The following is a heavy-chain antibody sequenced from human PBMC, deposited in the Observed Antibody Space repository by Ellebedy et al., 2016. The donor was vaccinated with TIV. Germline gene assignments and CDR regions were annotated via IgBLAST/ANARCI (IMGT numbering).Heavy chain of an antibody. D-gene: IGHD3-10*01. V-gene: IGHV3-23*01. CDR3: AKDSGRSGWISDY. J-gene: IGHJ4*02. Sequence: GESLKISCVVSGFTFSTYAMRWLRQAPGKGLEWVSALTTVGVTFYADSVKGRFTISRDSSKNTLYLQMNSLRVEDTAIYFCAKDSGRSGWISDYWGQGTLVTVSS. CDR1: GFTFSTYA. CDR2: LTTVGVT.